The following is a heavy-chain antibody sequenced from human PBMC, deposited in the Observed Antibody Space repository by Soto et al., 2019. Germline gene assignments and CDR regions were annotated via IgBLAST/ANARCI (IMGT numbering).Heavy chain of an antibody. CDR3: ARRGAARILRGYYYGMDV. CDR2: INHSGST. V-gene: IGHV4-34*01. Sequence: PSETLSLTCAVYGGSFSGYYWSWIRQPPGKGLEWIGEINHSGSTNYNPSLKSRVTISVDTSKNQFSLKLSSVTAADTAVYYCARRGAARILRGYYYGMDVWGQGTTVTVS. J-gene: IGHJ6*02. CDR1: GGSFSGYY. D-gene: IGHD6-6*01.